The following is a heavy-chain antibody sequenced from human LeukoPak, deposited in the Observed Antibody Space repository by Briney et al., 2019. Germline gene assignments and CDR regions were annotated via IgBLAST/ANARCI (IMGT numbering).Heavy chain of an antibody. J-gene: IGHJ5*02. CDR2: IKEDGSAQ. CDR3: ATSSNAPGNH. V-gene: IGHV3-7*01. CDR1: GFTLNSYW. Sequence: PGGSLRLSCAASGFTLNSYWMSWVRQAPGKGLEWVANIKEDGSAQYYVDSVNGRFTISRDNAQNTLNRQMNSLRAEDTAVYYCATSSNAPGNHWGQGTLVTVSS. D-gene: IGHD2-2*01.